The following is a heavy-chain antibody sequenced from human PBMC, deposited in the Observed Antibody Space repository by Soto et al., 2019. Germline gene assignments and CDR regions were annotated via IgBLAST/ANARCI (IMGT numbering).Heavy chain of an antibody. D-gene: IGHD3-22*01. Sequence: SVKVSCTASGGTFSSYAISWVRQAPGQGLEWMGGIIPIFGTANYAQKFQGRVTITADESTSTAYMELSSLRSEDTAVYYCARGESYYDSSGYPNHFDYWGQGTLVTVSS. CDR3: ARGESYYDSSGYPNHFDY. V-gene: IGHV1-69*13. J-gene: IGHJ4*02. CDR2: IIPIFGTA. CDR1: GGTFSSYA.